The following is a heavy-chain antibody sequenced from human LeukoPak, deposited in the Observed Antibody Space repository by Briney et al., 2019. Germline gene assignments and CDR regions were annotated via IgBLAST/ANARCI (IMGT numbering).Heavy chain of an antibody. Sequence: QTGGSLRLSCAASGFTFSNYAMHWVRQAPGKGLEWVAAMSYDGINKYHTDSVKGRFTISKDNSKNTLNLQMNSLRAGDTAVYYCARGYCTSTSCYNDYWGQGTLVTVSS. CDR2: MSYDGINK. D-gene: IGHD2-2*02. CDR1: GFTFSNYA. CDR3: ARGYCTSTSCYNDY. J-gene: IGHJ4*02. V-gene: IGHV3-30*04.